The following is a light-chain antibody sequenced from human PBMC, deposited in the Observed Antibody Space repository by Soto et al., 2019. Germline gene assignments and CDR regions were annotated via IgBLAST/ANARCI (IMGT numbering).Light chain of an antibody. CDR1: QSISSW. Sequence: DIQMTQSPSTLSASVGDRVTITCRASQSISSWLAWYQQKPGKAPKLLIYKASSLESGVPSRISGSGSGTEFTLTISSLQPDYLATYYSQRYNSYAYTFGQGTKVDIK. CDR3: QRYNSYAYT. V-gene: IGKV1-5*03. J-gene: IGKJ2*01. CDR2: KAS.